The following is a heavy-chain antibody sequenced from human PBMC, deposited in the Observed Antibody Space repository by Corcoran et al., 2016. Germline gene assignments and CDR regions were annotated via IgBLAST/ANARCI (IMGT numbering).Heavy chain of an antibody. D-gene: IGHD6-19*01. CDR2: INPDSGGT. J-gene: IGHJ4*02. CDR1: GYTFTGYY. V-gene: IGHV1-2*04. Sequence: QVHLVQSGAEVKKPGASVKVSCKASGYTFTGYYMHWVRQAPGQGLEWMGWINPDSGGTNYAQTFQGWVTMTRDTSISTAYMELTRLASDDTAVYFCATNARNIKVAANREYYFDYWGQGTPVTVSS. CDR3: ATNARNIKVAANREYYFDY.